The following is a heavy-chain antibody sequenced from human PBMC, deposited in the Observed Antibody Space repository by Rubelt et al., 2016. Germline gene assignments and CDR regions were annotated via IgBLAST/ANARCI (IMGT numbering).Heavy chain of an antibody. V-gene: IGHV3-33*01. D-gene: IGHD1-26*01. J-gene: IGHJ2*01. CDR1: GFTFSSYG. CDR3: AGVRSGSYGYWYFDL. CDR2: IWYDGSNK. Sequence: QVQLVESGGGVVQPGRSLRLSCAASGFTFSSYGMHWVRQAPGKGLEWVAVIWYDGSNKYYADSVKGRFTISRDNSKNTLYLQMNSLRAEDTAVYYCAGVRSGSYGYWYFDLWGRGTLVTVSS.